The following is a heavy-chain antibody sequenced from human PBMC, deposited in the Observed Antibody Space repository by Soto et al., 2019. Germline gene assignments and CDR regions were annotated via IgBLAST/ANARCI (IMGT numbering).Heavy chain of an antibody. CDR1: GGSISSGNW. Sequence: SETLSLICAVSGGSISSGNWWSWVRQPPGKGLDWVGEVHRSGSTNYNPSLKSRVTISVDESKSQFSLKLSSVTAADTAVYYCARLDNSDWSKGYYFDYWGQGTLGTV. CDR2: VHRSGST. J-gene: IGHJ4*02. V-gene: IGHV4-4*02. CDR3: ARLDNSDWSKGYYFDY. D-gene: IGHD6-19*01.